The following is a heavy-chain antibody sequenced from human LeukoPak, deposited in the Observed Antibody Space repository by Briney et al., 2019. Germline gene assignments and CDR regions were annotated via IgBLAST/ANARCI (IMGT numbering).Heavy chain of an antibody. CDR1: GFTFSSYA. J-gene: IGHJ4*02. CDR2: ISYDGSNK. V-gene: IGHV3-30-3*01. CDR3: AKGDSSGYYSPFDY. D-gene: IGHD3-22*01. Sequence: GGSLRLSCAASGFTFSSYAMHWVRQAPGKGLEWVAVISYDGSNKYYADSVKGRFTISRDNSKNTLYLQMNSLRAEDTAVYYCAKGDSSGYYSPFDYWGQGTLVTVSS.